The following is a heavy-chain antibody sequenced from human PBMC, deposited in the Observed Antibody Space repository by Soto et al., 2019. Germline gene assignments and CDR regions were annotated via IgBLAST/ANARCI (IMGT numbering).Heavy chain of an antibody. D-gene: IGHD2-21*01. V-gene: IGHV3-11*01. Sequence: PGGSLRLSCAASGFSFRDYFMSWIRQAPGKGLEWVSYIGPYGNTIYYADSVKGRFTISRDDATNSLHLHMNSLRTEDTAVYYCARDDHTYGVYWGQGTPVTVS. CDR2: IGPYGNTI. CDR3: ARDDHTYGVY. CDR1: GFSFRDYF. J-gene: IGHJ4*02.